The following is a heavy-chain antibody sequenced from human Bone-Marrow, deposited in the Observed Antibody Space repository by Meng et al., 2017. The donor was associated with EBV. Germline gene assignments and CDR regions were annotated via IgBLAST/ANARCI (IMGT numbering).Heavy chain of an antibody. J-gene: IGHJ5*02. Sequence: LQTVGAGLLKPSETLSPTCAFYGGSFSGYYWTWIRQPPGKGLEWIGEINHSGSTNYNPSLKSRVTISVDTSKNQFSLKLSSVTAADTAVYYCATQRRDTDWFDPWGQGTLVTVSS. V-gene: IGHV4-34*01. D-gene: IGHD6-25*01. CDR2: INHSGST. CDR3: ATQRRDTDWFDP. CDR1: GGSFSGYY.